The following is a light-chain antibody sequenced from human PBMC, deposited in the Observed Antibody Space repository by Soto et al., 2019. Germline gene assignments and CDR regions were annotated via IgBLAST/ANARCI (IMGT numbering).Light chain of an antibody. CDR1: SSDIGGYNY. CDR2: DVT. J-gene: IGLJ1*01. CDR3: SSYSSTSTRRL. Sequence: QSVLIQPPSVSGSPGQSVTISCTGTSSDIGGYNYVSWYQQYPGKVPKLIIYDVTTRPSGVPFRFSGSKSGNTASLTISGLQAEDEAGCSSYSSTSTRRLFGAGTKVTVL. V-gene: IGLV2-14*01.